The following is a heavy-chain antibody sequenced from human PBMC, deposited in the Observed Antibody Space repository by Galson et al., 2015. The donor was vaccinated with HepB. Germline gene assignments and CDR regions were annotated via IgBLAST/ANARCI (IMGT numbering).Heavy chain of an antibody. CDR3: IRLGDFSGYNSR. CDR2: IRSKASNYAT. Sequence: SLRLSCAASGFTFSGSAIHWVRQASGKGPEWVGRIRSKASNYATAYVPSLKGRFTISRYDSKNMAYLHMKILKTEDTAVYYCIRLGDFSGYNSRWGQGTLVTVSS. J-gene: IGHJ4*02. D-gene: IGHD5-12*01. V-gene: IGHV3-73*01. CDR1: GFTFSGSA.